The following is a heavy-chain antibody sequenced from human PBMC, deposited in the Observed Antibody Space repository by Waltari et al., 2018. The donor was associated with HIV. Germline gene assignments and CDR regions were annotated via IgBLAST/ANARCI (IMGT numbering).Heavy chain of an antibody. J-gene: IGHJ4*02. CDR1: GGTFSSYA. Sequence: QVQLVQSGAEVKKPGSSVKVSCKASGGTFSSYAISWVRQAPGQGLEWMGRINPILGIANYAQKLQGRVTITADKSTSTAYMELSSLRSEDTAVYYCARDPSRIQLWSYFDYWGQGTLVTVSS. CDR3: ARDPSRIQLWSYFDY. V-gene: IGHV1-69*04. D-gene: IGHD5-18*01. CDR2: INPILGIA.